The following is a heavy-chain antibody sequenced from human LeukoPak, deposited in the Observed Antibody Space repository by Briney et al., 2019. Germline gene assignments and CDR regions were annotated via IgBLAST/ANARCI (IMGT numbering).Heavy chain of an antibody. CDR2: INPSAGST. Sequence: SVKVSCKASGYTLTSYYMHWVRQAPGQGLEWMGIINPSAGSTSYAQRFQGRVTMTRDTSSSTVYMELRSLRFEDTAIYYCARASSSRGSYSRRGEDYFDYWGQGTLVTVSS. J-gene: IGHJ4*02. CDR1: GYTLTSYY. CDR3: ARASSSRGSYSRRGEDYFDY. D-gene: IGHD1-26*01. V-gene: IGHV1-46*01.